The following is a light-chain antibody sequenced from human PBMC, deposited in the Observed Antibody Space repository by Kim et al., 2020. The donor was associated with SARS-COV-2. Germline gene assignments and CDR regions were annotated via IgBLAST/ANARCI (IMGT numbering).Light chain of an antibody. CDR3: QQDYNLPPD. J-gene: IGKJ3*01. CDR2: GAS. CDR1: QSVSSSY. V-gene: IGKV3D-7*01. Sequence: GERVTLSCRASQSVSSSYLTWYQQKPGQAPRLLIYGASTRATSIPARFSGSGSGTDFTLTISSLQPEDFAVYYCQQDYNLPPDFGPGTEVDIK.